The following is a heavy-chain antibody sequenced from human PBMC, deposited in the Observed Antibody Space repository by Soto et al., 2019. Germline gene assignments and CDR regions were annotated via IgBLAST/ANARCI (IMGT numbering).Heavy chain of an antibody. CDR2: IIPIFGTA. CDR3: AIAPLDKQLLAAIFDY. CDR1: GGTFSSYA. V-gene: IGHV1-69*01. Sequence: QVQLVQSGAEVKKPGSSVKVSCKASGGTFSSYAISWVRQAPGQGLEWMGGIIPIFGTANYAQKFQSRVTITVNDSTSIAYMEVSGMRFEYWAVYCCAIAPLDKQLLAAIFDYWGQGTPVTVSS. J-gene: IGHJ4*01. D-gene: IGHD2-2*01.